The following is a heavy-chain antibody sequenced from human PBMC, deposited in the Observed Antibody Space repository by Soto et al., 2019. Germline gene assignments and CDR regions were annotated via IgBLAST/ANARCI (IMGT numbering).Heavy chain of an antibody. Sequence: GASVKVSCKASGYTFTRYGISWMRQAPGQGLEWMGWISAYNNNIHDAQKFQGRVTLTTDTSANTAYMELRSLSSDDTAFYYCARDRSTRDTGPTGMDVWGQGTSVTVSS. V-gene: IGHV1-18*01. CDR1: GYTFTRYG. CDR2: ISAYNNNI. D-gene: IGHD1-1*01. CDR3: ARDRSTRDTGPTGMDV. J-gene: IGHJ6*02.